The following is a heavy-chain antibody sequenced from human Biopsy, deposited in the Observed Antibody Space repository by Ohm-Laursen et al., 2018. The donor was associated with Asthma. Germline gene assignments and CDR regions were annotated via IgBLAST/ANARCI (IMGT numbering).Heavy chain of an antibody. J-gene: IGHJ6*02. Sequence: PGTLSLTCRVYPGSFSGFFWTWIRQSPGKGLEWIGETNERGVTNNNPSLKSRVIISIDTYWNRVSLKLTSVTAADTAVYYCARGPELDVWGQGTTVTVSS. V-gene: IGHV4-34*01. CDR3: ARGPELDV. CDR1: PGSFSGFF. CDR2: TNERGVT.